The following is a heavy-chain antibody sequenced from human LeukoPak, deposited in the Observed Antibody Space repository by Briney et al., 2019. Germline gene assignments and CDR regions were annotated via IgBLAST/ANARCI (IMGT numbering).Heavy chain of an antibody. Sequence: SQTLSLTCTVSGGSISSGGYYWSWIRQPAGKGLEYIGRIYSTGSTNYNPSLRSRVTISVDTSKNHFSLKLSSVTAADTAVYYCARQRRYCSSTSCDDYMDVWGKGTTVTVSS. CDR2: IYSTGST. J-gene: IGHJ6*03. V-gene: IGHV4-61*02. CDR3: ARQRRYCSSTSCDDYMDV. D-gene: IGHD2-2*01. CDR1: GGSISSGGYY.